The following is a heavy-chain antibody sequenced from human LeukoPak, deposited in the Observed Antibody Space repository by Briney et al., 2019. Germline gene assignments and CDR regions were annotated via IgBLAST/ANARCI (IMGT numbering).Heavy chain of an antibody. CDR3: ARNIVVVPADIPDYYYYYMDV. J-gene: IGHJ6*03. Sequence: SETLSLTCTVSGGYISSYYWSWIRQPPGKGLEWIGYIYYSGSTNYNPSLKSRVTISVDTSKNQFSLKLSSVTAADTAVYYCARNIVVVPADIPDYYYYYMDVWGKGTTVTVSS. CDR2: IYYSGST. V-gene: IGHV4-59*01. D-gene: IGHD2-2*01. CDR1: GGYISSYY.